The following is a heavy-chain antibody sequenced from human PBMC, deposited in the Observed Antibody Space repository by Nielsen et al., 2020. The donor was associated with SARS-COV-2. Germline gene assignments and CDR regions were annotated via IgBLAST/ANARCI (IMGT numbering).Heavy chain of an antibody. J-gene: IGHJ6*02. CDR3: ARARATIFGLVMSYGMDV. Sequence: ASVKVSCKASGYTFTDYYIHWVRQAPGQGLKWMGRINPYSGGTNYAQKFQGTVTMTRDASISTVYMELTSDDTAVYYCARARATIFGLVMSYGMDVWGQGTTVAVSS. V-gene: IGHV1-2*06. D-gene: IGHD3/OR15-3a*01. CDR2: INPYSGGT. CDR1: GYTFTDYY.